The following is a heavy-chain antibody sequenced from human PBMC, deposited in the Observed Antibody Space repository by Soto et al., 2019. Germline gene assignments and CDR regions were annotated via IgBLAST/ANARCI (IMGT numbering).Heavy chain of an antibody. D-gene: IGHD1-1*01. CDR3: ARGRYGDY. CDR1: GYAFTTYG. V-gene: IGHV1-18*01. J-gene: IGHJ4*02. Sequence: QVHLVQSGAEVKKPGASVKVSCKGSGYAFTTYGITWVRQAPGQGLEWMGWISAHNGNTNYAQKXXXXXXXXXXXXTSXXXMELRSLRSDDTAVYYCARGRYGDYWGQGALVTVSS. CDR2: ISAHNGNT.